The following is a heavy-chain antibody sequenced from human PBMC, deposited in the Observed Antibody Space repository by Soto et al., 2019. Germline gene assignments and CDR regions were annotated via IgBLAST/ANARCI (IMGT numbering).Heavy chain of an antibody. V-gene: IGHV4-39*01. J-gene: IGHJ5*02. CDR1: CGSSSGVGCY. Sequence: SETLSVSSPFACGSSSGVGCYFSCIRHHPGKGLECIGCIYYSGSTYYNPSLKSRVTISVDTSKNQFSLKLSSVTAADTAVYYCALQGYSNYPNWFDPWGQGTPVTVSS. CDR2: IYYSGST. CDR3: ALQGYSNYPNWFDP. D-gene: IGHD4-4*01.